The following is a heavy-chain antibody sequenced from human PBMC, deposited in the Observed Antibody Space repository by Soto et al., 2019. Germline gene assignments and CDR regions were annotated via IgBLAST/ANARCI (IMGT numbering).Heavy chain of an antibody. J-gene: IGHJ5*02. CDR2: SRNKANSYTT. CDR1: GFTFSDHY. Sequence: EVQLVESGGGLVQPGGSLRLSCAASGFTFSDHYMDWVRQAPGKGLEWVGRSRNKANSYTTEYAASVRGRFTISRDDSTTSLYLQMNSLKTEDTAVYYCARDLGSWGQGTLVTVSS. CDR3: ARDLGS. V-gene: IGHV3-72*01.